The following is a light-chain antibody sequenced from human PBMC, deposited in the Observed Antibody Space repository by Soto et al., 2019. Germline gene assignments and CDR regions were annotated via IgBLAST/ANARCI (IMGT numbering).Light chain of an antibody. CDR2: QDS. Sequence: SYELTQPPSVSVSPGQTASISCSGATLRSRYIAWFQQRPGQSPLVVIFQDSKRHSGIPARFSDSYSGNTATLTITETQNLDEADYFCQTWDGNTVVFGGGTKLTVL. CDR3: QTWDGNTVV. V-gene: IGLV3-1*01. J-gene: IGLJ2*01. CDR1: TLRSRY.